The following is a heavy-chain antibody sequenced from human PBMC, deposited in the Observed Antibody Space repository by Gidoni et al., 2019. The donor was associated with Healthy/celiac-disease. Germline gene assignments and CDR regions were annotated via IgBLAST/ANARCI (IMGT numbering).Heavy chain of an antibody. V-gene: IGHV2-70*01. Sequence: QVTLRESGPALVKPTQTLTLTCTFPGFSLSTSGMCVSWIRQPPGKALEWLALIDWDDDKYYSTSLKTRLTISKDTSKNQVVLTMTNMDPVDTATYYCARIRGVDFDDAFDIWGQGTMVTVSS. CDR1: GFSLSTSGMC. CDR2: IDWDDDK. CDR3: ARIRGVDFDDAFDI. D-gene: IGHD5-12*01. J-gene: IGHJ3*02.